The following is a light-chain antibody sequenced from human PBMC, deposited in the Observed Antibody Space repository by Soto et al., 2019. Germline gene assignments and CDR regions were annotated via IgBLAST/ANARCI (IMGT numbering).Light chain of an antibody. CDR1: QSVSSN. Sequence: EIVMTQSPATLSVSPGERATLSCRASQSVSSNLAWYQQKPGQAPRLLIYGASTRATGIPARFSGSGSGPEFTLTISSLHSEDFAVYYCQQYNNWPPTFGQGTKLEIK. V-gene: IGKV3-15*01. CDR3: QQYNNWPPT. CDR2: GAS. J-gene: IGKJ2*01.